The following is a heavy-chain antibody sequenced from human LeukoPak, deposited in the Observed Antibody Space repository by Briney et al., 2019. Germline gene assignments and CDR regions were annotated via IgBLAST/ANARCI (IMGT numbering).Heavy chain of an antibody. J-gene: IGHJ4*02. CDR3: ARYVVASMREQ. D-gene: IGHD5-12*01. CDR1: GGSISSSSNY. CDR2: MYYSG. V-gene: IGHV4-39*01. Sequence: SETLSLTCTVSGGSISSSSNYSGCVRPPPGKGLEWIGCMYYSGSYNPSLESRGTISVDTSENEFSLKLGSVTAADTAVYYCARYVVASMREQWGQGTLVTVSS.